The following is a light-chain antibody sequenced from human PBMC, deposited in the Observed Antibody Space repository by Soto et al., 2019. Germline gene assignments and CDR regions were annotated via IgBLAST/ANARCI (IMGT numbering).Light chain of an antibody. CDR2: DAS. J-gene: IGKJ1*01. V-gene: IGKV3D-20*01. CDR1: QSVGSTY. Sequence: EIVLTQSPATLSLSPGERATLSCGASQSVGSTYLAWYQQKPGLAPRLLIFDASSRAIGIPDRFSGSGSGTDFTLTISRLEPEDFAVYYCQQYGSSPPWTFGQGTKVEIK. CDR3: QQYGSSPPWT.